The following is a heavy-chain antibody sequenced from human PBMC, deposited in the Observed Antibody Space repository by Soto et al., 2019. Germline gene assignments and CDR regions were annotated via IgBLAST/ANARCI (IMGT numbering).Heavy chain of an antibody. CDR2: VYFSGNT. CDR3: GSVRPSGYVLS. D-gene: IGHD6-25*01. J-gene: IGHJ5*02. V-gene: IGHV4-59*01. CDR1: GGSLSSYY. Sequence: PSETLSLTCTVSGGSLSSYYWTWIRQSPGKGLEWIGYVYFSGNTNYNPSPKGRVAISIDTSKNQFSLRLASVTAADTAFYYCGSVRPSGYVLSWGQGTLVTVSS.